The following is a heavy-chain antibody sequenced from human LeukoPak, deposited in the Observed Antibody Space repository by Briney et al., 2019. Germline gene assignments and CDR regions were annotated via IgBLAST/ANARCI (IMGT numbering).Heavy chain of an antibody. CDR2: IYTSGST. V-gene: IGHV4-4*07. J-gene: IGHJ3*02. CDR3: ARGKVDDYDSSGWAFDI. Sequence: PSETLSLTCTVSGGSISSYYWSWIRQPAGKGLEWIRSIYTSGSTNYNPSLKSRVTMSVDTSKNQFSLKLSSVTAADTAVYYCARGKVDDYDSSGWAFDIWGQGTMVTVSS. D-gene: IGHD3-22*01. CDR1: GGSISSYY.